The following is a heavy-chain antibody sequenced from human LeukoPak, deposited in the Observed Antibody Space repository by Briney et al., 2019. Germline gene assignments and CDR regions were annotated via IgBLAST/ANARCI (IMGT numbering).Heavy chain of an antibody. D-gene: IGHD3-3*01. CDR2: INPNSGGT. CDR1: GYTFTGYY. J-gene: IGHJ4*02. Sequence: GASVKVSCKASGYTFTGYYMHWVRQAPGQGLEWMGWINPNSGGTNYAQKFQGRVTMTRDTSISTAYMELSRLRSDDTALFYCAKEVKDTGYYHLDNWGQGTLVTVSS. V-gene: IGHV1-2*02. CDR3: AKEVKDTGYYHLDN.